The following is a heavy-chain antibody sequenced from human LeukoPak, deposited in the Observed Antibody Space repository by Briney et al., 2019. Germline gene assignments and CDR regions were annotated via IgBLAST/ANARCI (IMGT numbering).Heavy chain of an antibody. CDR2: IYYSGST. D-gene: IGHD3-9*01. V-gene: IGHV4-59*01. CDR3: ARLDWETNAFDI. Sequence: SETLSLTCTVSGGSISSYYWSWIRQPPGKGLEWIGYIYYSGSTNYNPSLKSRVTISVDTSKNQFSLKLSSVTAADTAVYYCARLDWETNAFDIWGQGTMVTVSS. CDR1: GGSISSYY. J-gene: IGHJ3*02.